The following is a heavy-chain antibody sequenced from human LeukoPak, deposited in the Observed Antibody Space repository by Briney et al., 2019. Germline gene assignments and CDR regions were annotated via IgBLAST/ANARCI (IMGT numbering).Heavy chain of an antibody. J-gene: IGHJ4*02. D-gene: IGHD2-15*01. CDR3: ARGLLHYCSGGSCPVDY. CDR2: MNPNSGNT. CDR1: GYTFTSYD. Sequence: GASVKVSFKASGYTFTSYDINCVRQATGQGLEWMGWMNPNSGNTGYAQKFQGRVTMTRNTSISTAYMELSSLRSEDTAVYYCARGLLHYCSGGSCPVDYWGQGTLVTVSS. V-gene: IGHV1-8*01.